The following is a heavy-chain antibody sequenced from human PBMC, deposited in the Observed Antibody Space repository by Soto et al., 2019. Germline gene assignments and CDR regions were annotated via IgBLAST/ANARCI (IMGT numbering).Heavy chain of an antibody. CDR2: IHMTHNVI. D-gene: IGHD4-17*01. CDR1: GFNFPTYA. CDR3: VIGPDGDLDVDY. Sequence: EVQLVESGGALVQPGGSLRLSCAASGFNFPTYAMNWVRQAPGKGLEWLSFIHMTHNVIFYADSVRGRFTISRDNAKDSLDLQMNSLRVEDTAVYYCVIGPDGDLDVDYWGQGTLVTVSS. V-gene: IGHV3-48*01. J-gene: IGHJ4*02.